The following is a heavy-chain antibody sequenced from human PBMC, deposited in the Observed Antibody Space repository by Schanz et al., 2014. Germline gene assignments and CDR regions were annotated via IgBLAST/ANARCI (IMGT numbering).Heavy chain of an antibody. J-gene: IGHJ4*02. Sequence: ESGRGLVKPGGSLRLSCAASGFTFSRYSLAWVRPAPGKGLEWVSFISTGRYLYYADSVKGRFTISRANTKNSVFLQMTILRIADTAADSSAGDPVEGAPTPYYFDSWGPGTLVTVSS. CDR3: AGDPVEGAPTPYYFDS. D-gene: IGHD1-26*01. V-gene: IGHV3-21*04. CDR1: GFTFSRYS. CDR2: ISTGRYL.